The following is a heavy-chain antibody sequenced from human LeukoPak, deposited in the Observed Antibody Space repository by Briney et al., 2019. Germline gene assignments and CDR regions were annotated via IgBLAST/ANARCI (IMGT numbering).Heavy chain of an antibody. CDR1: GFALSTYW. CDR3: ATSDDLWSGMDN. Sequence: PGGSLRLSCAASGFALSTYWMHWVRQAPGKGLVWVSLINSDGSNTLYADSVKGRFTISRDNAKNSLYLQMDSLRAEDTAVYYCATSDDLWSGMDNWGQGTLVTVSS. V-gene: IGHV3-74*01. J-gene: IGHJ4*02. CDR2: INSDGSNT. D-gene: IGHD3-3*01.